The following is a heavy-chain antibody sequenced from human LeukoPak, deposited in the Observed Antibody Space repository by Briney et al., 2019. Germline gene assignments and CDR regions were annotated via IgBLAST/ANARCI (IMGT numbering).Heavy chain of an antibody. J-gene: IGHJ4*02. CDR3: ATYYDSSGFPIDY. V-gene: IGHV4-39*07. D-gene: IGHD3-22*01. CDR1: GGPISSSSYY. Sequence: SETLSLTCTVSGGPISSSSYYGGWILQPPGKGLEWIGSIYYSGSTYYNPSLKSRVTISVDTSKNQFSLKLSSVTAADTAVYYCATYYDSSGFPIDYWGQGTPVTVSS. CDR2: IYYSGST.